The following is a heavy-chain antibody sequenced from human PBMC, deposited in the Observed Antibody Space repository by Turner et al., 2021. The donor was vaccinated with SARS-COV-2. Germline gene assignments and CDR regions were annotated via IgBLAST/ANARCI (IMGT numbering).Heavy chain of an antibody. CDR1: GFTFSSYW. J-gene: IGHJ6*03. Sequence: EVKLVESGGGLFQPGGSPRLFCVASGFTFSSYWMYWVRQAPGKVLVWVARINSDGSSISYADSVKGRFTISRDNAKNTLYLQVNSLRAEDTAVYYGARAGSSGYQLLYRGRSYYYDYMDVWGKGTTVTVSS. V-gene: IGHV3-74*01. D-gene: IGHD2-2*02. CDR3: ARAGSSGYQLLYRGRSYYYDYMDV. CDR2: INSDGSSI.